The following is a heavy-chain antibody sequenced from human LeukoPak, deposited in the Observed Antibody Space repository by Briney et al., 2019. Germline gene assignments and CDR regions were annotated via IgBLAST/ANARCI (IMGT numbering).Heavy chain of an antibody. CDR2: ISSSGSTI. V-gene: IGHV3-48*03. Sequence: PGGSLRLSCASSGFTFSSYEMNSVRPAPGKGLEWVSYISSSGSTIYYAESVKGRFTISRDNAKNSLYLQMNSLRAEDTAVYYCALSDILPRYFHYWGQRTLVTVSS. CDR3: ALSDILPRYFHY. J-gene: IGHJ4*02. CDR1: GFTFSSYE. D-gene: IGHD3-9*01.